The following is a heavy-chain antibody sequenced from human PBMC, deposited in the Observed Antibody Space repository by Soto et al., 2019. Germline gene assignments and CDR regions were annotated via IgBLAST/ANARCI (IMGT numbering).Heavy chain of an antibody. CDR3: ARERAGIAAAGKGEYYYDGMDV. CDR2: ISYDGSNK. CDR1: GFTFSSYA. V-gene: IGHV3-30-3*01. D-gene: IGHD6-13*01. J-gene: IGHJ6*02. Sequence: QVQLVESGGGVVQPGRSLRLSCAASGFTFSSYAMHWVRQAPGKGLEWVAVISYDGSNKYYADSVKGRFTISRDNSKNTLYLQMNSLRAEDTAVYYCARERAGIAAAGKGEYYYDGMDVWGQGTTVTVSS.